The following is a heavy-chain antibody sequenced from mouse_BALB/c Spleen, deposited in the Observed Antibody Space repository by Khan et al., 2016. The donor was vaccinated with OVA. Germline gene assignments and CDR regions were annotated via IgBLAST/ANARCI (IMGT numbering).Heavy chain of an antibody. CDR3: ARDFNFDY. CDR2: ISSCSSSI. Sequence: EVELVESGGGLVQPGGSRKLSCAASGFTFSRFGMHWVRQAPEKGLEWVAYISSCSSSIYYADTVKGRFTISRDNPKNTLFLQMTSLRSEDTAMYYCARDFNFDYWGQGTTLTVSS. V-gene: IGHV5-17*02. CDR1: GFTFSRFG. J-gene: IGHJ2*01.